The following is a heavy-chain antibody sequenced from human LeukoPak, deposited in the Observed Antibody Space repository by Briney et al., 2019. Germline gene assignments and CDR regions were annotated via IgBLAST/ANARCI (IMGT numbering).Heavy chain of an antibody. J-gene: IGHJ5*02. D-gene: IGHD3-22*01. V-gene: IGHV1-46*01. CDR3: ARGRDYYAITGYHNWFDA. CDR2: ISPSGDTT. CDR1: GYTFTMYY. Sequence: ASVNVSFTSSGYTFTMYYMHWVRQAPGQGLEWRGIISPSGDTTSYAQKFQGRVTMTRDTSTRTVYLDLSSLRSEDTAVYYCARGRDYYAITGYHNWFDAWGQGTLVTVSS.